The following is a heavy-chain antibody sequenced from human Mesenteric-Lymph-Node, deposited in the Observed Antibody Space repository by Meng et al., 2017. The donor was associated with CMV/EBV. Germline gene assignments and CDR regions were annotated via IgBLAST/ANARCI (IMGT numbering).Heavy chain of an antibody. Sequence: GGSLSLSCAASGFTFSTYSMNWVRQAPGKGLEWVSSISPTGIYIYYTDSVKGRFTISRDNAKNTLYLQMNSLRAEDTAVYYCARDYTAPYYYYGMDVWGQGTTVTVSS. CDR1: GFTFSTYS. CDR3: ARDYTAPYYYYGMDV. D-gene: IGHD5-18*01. V-gene: IGHV3-21*01. CDR2: ISPTGIYI. J-gene: IGHJ6*02.